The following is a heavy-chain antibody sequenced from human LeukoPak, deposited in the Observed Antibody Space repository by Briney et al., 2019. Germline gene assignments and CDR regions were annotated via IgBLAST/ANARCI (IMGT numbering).Heavy chain of an antibody. V-gene: IGHV4-38-2*01. D-gene: IGHD3-3*01. CDR1: GYSISSGYY. J-gene: IGHJ3*02. Sequence: SETLSLTCAVSGYSISSGYYWGWIRQPPGKGLEWIGSIYHSGSTYYNPSLKSRVTISVDTSKYQFSLKLSSVTAADTAVYYCARPRYDFWSAKPDAFDIWGQGTMVTVSS. CDR3: ARPRYDFWSAKPDAFDI. CDR2: IYHSGST.